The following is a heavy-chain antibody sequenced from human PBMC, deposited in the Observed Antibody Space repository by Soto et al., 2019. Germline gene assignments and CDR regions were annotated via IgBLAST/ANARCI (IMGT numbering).Heavy chain of an antibody. Sequence: ASVKVSCKASGYTFTSYYMHWVRQAPGQGLEWMGIINPSGGSTSYAQKFQGRVTMTRDTSTSTVYMELSSLRSEDTAVYHCARDFAYCGGDCYSLDYWGQGTLVTVSS. CDR2: INPSGGST. CDR3: ARDFAYCGGDCYSLDY. V-gene: IGHV1-46*01. D-gene: IGHD2-21*02. CDR1: GYTFTSYY. J-gene: IGHJ4*02.